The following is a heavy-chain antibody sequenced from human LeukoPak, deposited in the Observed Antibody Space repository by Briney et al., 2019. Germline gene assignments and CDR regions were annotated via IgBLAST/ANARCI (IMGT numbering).Heavy chain of an antibody. D-gene: IGHD2-15*01. V-gene: IGHV1-2*02. CDR1: GYTFTGYY. J-gene: IGHJ4*02. CDR2: INPNSGGT. Sequence: ASVKVSCKASGYTFTGYYMHWVRQAPGQGLEWMGWINPNSGGTNYAQKLQGRVTMTTETSTSTAYMELRSLRSDDTAIYYCARTCSGASSYVIYWGQGTLLTVSS. CDR3: ARTCSGASSYVIY.